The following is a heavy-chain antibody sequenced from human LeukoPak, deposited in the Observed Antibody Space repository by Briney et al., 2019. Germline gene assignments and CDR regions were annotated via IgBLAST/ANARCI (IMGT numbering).Heavy chain of an antibody. V-gene: IGHV3-23*01. CDR2: ISGSGGST. Sequence: PGGSLRLSCAASGFTFSSYAMSWVRQAPGKGLEWVSAISGSGGSTYYADSVKGRFTISRDNSKNTLYLQMSSLRDEDTAVYYCARDAGNSGYGMDVWGQGTTVTVSS. CDR3: ARDAGNSGYGMDV. CDR1: GFTFSSYA. D-gene: IGHD6-19*01. J-gene: IGHJ6*02.